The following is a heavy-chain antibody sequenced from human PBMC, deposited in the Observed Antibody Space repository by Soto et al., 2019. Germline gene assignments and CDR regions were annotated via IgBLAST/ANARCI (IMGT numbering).Heavy chain of an antibody. CDR2: ISSSGDTT. D-gene: IGHD2-2*01. Sequence: PGGSLRLSCAASGFTFNNFAMTWVRQAPGKGLEWVSSISSSGDTTFHADSVRGRFTISRDNSNSALYMQMNSLRAEDTAIYYCAKGASATYYFYAVDVWAQGTTVTVSS. CDR1: GFTFNNFA. V-gene: IGHV3-23*01. CDR3: AKGASATYYFYAVDV. J-gene: IGHJ6*02.